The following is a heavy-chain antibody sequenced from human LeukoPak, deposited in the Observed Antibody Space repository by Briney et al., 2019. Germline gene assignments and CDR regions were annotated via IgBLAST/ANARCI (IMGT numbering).Heavy chain of an antibody. CDR2: TYYRSKWYN. V-gene: IGHV6-1*01. CDR1: GDSVSSNSAA. D-gene: IGHD3-9*01. Sequence: SQTLSLTCALSGDSVSSNSAAWNWIRQSPSRGLEWLGRTYYRSKWYNDYAVSVKSRITINPDTSKNQFSLQLNSVTPEDTAVYYCARGYNYDILTGLLMDVWGQGTTVTVSS. CDR3: ARGYNYDILTGLLMDV. J-gene: IGHJ6*02.